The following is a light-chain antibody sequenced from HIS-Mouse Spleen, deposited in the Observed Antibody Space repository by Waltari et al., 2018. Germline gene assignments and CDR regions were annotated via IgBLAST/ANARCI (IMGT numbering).Light chain of an antibody. CDR2: EDS. Sequence: SYELTQPPSASVPPGQTARTTCPWDEFPKNYAYWYQQNAGQAPVLVSYEDSKRTSGIPERFSGSSSGTMATLTISGAQVEDEADYYCYSTDSSGNHRVFGGGTKLTVL. CDR3: YSTDSSGNHRV. CDR1: EFPKNY. J-gene: IGLJ2*01. V-gene: IGLV3-10*01.